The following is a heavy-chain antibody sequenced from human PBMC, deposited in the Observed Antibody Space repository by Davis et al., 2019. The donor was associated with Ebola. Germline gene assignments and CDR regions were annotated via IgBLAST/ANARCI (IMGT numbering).Heavy chain of an antibody. J-gene: IGHJ4*02. D-gene: IGHD2-2*01. Sequence: AASVKVSCKASGYTFTGYYMHWVRQAPGQGLEWMGWINPNSGGTNYAQKFQGWVTMTRDTSISTAYMELSRLRSGDTAVYYCARVYCSSTSCSPYFDYWGQGTLVTVSS. V-gene: IGHV1-2*04. CDR3: ARVYCSSTSCSPYFDY. CDR2: INPNSGGT. CDR1: GYTFTGYY.